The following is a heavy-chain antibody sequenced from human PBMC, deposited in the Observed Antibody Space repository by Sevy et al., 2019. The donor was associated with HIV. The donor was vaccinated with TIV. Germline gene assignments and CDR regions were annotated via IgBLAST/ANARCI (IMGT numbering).Heavy chain of an antibody. CDR2: INTLNVNT. Sequence: ASVKVSCKASGYTFTRYSMNWVRQAPGQGLEWMGWINTLNVNTTNAQKFQGSVTMTTDTSTSTAYMELRSLRSDDTAVYYCARDDCSSLSCHGSLLYWGQGTLVTVSS. CDR3: ARDDCSSLSCHGSLLY. V-gene: IGHV1-18*01. D-gene: IGHD2-2*01. J-gene: IGHJ4*02. CDR1: GYTFTRYS.